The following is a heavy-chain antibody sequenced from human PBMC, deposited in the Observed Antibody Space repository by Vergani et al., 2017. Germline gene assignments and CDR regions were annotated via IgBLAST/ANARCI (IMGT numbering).Heavy chain of an antibody. J-gene: IGHJ6*02. CDR2: MNPNSGNT. V-gene: IGHV1-8*01. CDR3: ARFDRIAAAGRGYYYGMDV. CDR1: GYTFTSYD. Sequence: QVQLVQSGAEVKKPGASVKVSCKASGYTFTSYDINWVRQATGQGLEWMGWMNPNSGNTGYAQKFQGRVTMTRNTSISTAYMELSSLRSEDTAVYYCARFDRIAAAGRGYYYGMDVWGQGTTVTVSS. D-gene: IGHD6-13*01.